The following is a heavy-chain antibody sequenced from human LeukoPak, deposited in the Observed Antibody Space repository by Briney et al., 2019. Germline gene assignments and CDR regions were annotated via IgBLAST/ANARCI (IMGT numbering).Heavy chain of an antibody. V-gene: IGHV2-5*02. CDR3: AHRKNYYDSSVFDN. J-gene: IGHJ4*02. CDR1: GFSLHTRGVG. Sequence: SGPTLVNPTQTLTPTCTFSGFSLHTRGVGVGWIRQPPGRALEWLALIYWDDDRRYSPSLKSRLTITKDTSKNQVVLTMTNMDPVDTATYFCAHRKNYYDSSVFDNWGQGTMVTVSS. CDR2: IYWDDDR. D-gene: IGHD3-22*01.